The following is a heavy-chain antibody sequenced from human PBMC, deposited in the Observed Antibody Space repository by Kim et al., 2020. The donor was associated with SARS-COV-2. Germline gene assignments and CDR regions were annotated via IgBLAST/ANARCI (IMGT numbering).Heavy chain of an antibody. D-gene: IGHD3-16*01. Sequence: SQTLSLTCAISGDSVSSNGAAWNWIRQSPSRGLEWLGRTYYRSQWYNDYAVSVKSRITINADTSKNHFSLQLNSVTPEDTAVYYCARDPAWGWGAFDVWGQGTMVTVSS. J-gene: IGHJ3*01. CDR1: GDSVSSNGAA. V-gene: IGHV6-1*01. CDR2: TYYRSQWYN. CDR3: ARDPAWGWGAFDV.